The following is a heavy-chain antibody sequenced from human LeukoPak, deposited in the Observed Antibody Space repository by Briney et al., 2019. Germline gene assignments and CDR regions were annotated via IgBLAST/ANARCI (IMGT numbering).Heavy chain of an antibody. V-gene: IGHV3-48*01. CDR2: ISSSSSTI. J-gene: IGHJ4*02. CDR3: ARGLSSTVVY. D-gene: IGHD2-2*01. Sequence: GGSLRLSCAASGFTFSSYSMNWVRQAPGKGLEWVSYISSSSSTIYYADSVKGRFTISRDNAKNSLYLQMNSLRAEDTAVYYCARGLSSTVVYWGQGTLVTVSS. CDR1: GFTFSSYS.